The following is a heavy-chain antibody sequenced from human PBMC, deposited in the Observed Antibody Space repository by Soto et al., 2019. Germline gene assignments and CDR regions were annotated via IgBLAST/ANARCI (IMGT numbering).Heavy chain of an antibody. J-gene: IGHJ4*02. CDR1: GGSISSGDYY. CDR2: ISYRGST. CDR3: ARQQWLAS. V-gene: IGHV4-39*01. D-gene: IGHD6-19*01. Sequence: SETLSLTCTVSGGSISSGDYYWGWIRQPPGKGLEWIGSISYRGSTYYNPSLKSRVTISVDTSKNQFSLKLTSVTAADTAVYYCARQQWLASWGQGTRVTVSS.